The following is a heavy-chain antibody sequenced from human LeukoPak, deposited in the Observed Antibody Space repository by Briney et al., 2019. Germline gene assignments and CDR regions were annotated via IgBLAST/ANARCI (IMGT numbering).Heavy chain of an antibody. J-gene: IGHJ4*02. CDR2: ISSSGSTK. CDR3: ARVSSGSYYILDC. CDR1: GFTFSGYD. D-gene: IGHD1-26*01. Sequence: PGGSLRLSCAASGFTFSGYDMNWVRQAPGKGLEWVPYISSSGSTKYYADSVRGRLTISRDNAKNSLYLQMSGLRGEDTAVYYCARVSSGSYYILDCWGQGTLVTVSS. V-gene: IGHV3-48*03.